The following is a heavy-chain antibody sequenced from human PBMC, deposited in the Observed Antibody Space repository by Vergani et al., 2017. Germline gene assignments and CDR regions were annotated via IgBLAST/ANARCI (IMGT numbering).Heavy chain of an antibody. Sequence: QVQLVQSGAEVKKPGASVKVSCKASGYTFTSYGISWVRQAPGQGLEWMGWINAYNGNTNYAQKIQGRVTMTTDTSTSTAYMELRSLRSDDTAVYYCARDPDIVVVPAAPYYYYYYGMDVWGQXPMV. CDR1: GYTFTSYG. D-gene: IGHD2-2*01. V-gene: IGHV1-18*04. CDR2: INAYNGNT. CDR3: ARDPDIVVVPAAPYYYYYYGMDV. J-gene: IGHJ6*02.